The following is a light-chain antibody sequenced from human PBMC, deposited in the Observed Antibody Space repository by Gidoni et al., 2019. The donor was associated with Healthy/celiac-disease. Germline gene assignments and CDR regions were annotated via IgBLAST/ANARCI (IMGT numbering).Light chain of an antibody. J-gene: IGLJ3*02. CDR3: QSADSSGTIEV. V-gene: IGLV3-25*03. CDR1: ALPKQY. CDR2: KDS. Sequence: SYELTQPPSLSVYPGQTARITSSGAALPKQYAYWYQQKPGQAPVLVIYKDSERPSGIPERFSGSSSGTTVTLTISGVQAEDEADYYCQSADSSGTIEVFGGGTKLTVL.